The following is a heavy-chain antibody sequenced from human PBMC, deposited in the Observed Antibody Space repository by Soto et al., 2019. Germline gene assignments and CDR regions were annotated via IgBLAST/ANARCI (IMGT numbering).Heavy chain of an antibody. V-gene: IGHV4-28*01. Sequence: QVQLQESGPGLVKPSDTLSLTCAVSGYSISSSNWWGWIRQPPGKGLEWIGYIYYSGTTYYNPSLQSRVAMSVDTSKNQFSLKLTSVTAVDTAVYYCARREIQGPIDYWGQGTLVTVSS. CDR2: IYYSGTT. CDR3: ARREIQGPIDY. J-gene: IGHJ4*02. D-gene: IGHD1-26*01. CDR1: GYSISSSNW.